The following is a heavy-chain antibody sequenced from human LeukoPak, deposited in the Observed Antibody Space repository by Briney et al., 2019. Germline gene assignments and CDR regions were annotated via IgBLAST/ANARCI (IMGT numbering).Heavy chain of an antibody. CDR3: ARQQLSPFDY. V-gene: IGHV1-2*02. J-gene: IGHJ4*02. D-gene: IGHD6-13*01. Sequence: ASVKVSCKASGYTFTDYYMHWVRQAPGQGLERMGSINPNSGGTNYAQKFQARVTTTRDTSISTAYMELSRLRSDDTAVYYCARQQLSPFDYWGQGTLVTVSS. CDR1: GYTFTDYY. CDR2: INPNSGGT.